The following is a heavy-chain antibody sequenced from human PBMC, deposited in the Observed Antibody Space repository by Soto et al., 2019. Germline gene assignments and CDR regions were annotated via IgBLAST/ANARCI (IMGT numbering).Heavy chain of an antibody. CDR1: GGTFSSYA. V-gene: IGHV1-69*13. CDR2: IIPIFGTA. D-gene: IGHD3-22*01. CDR3: ARSVYYYDSSGPQDDAFDI. J-gene: IGHJ3*02. Sequence: SVKVSCKASGGTFSSYAISWVRQAPGQGLEWMGGIIPIFGTANYAQKFQGRVTITADESTSTAYMELSSLRSEDTAVYYCARSVYYYDSSGPQDDAFDIWGQGTMVTVSS.